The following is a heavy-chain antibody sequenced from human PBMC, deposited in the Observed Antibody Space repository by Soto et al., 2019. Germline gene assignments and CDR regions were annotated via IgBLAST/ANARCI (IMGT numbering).Heavy chain of an antibody. CDR3: ARELIMYSSSSSDYGMDV. Sequence: GGSLRLSCAASGFTSSSYAMHWVRQAPGKGLEWVAVISYDGSNKYYADSVKGRFTISRDNSKNTLYLQMNSLRAEDTAVYYCARELIMYSSSSSDYGMDVWGQGTTVTVSS. V-gene: IGHV3-30-3*01. CDR2: ISYDGSNK. CDR1: GFTSSSYA. J-gene: IGHJ6*02. D-gene: IGHD6-6*01.